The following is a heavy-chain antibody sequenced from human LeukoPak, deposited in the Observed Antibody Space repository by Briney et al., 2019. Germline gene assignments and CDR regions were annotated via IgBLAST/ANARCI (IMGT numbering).Heavy chain of an antibody. CDR3: AREAGDTAMAGYFDY. J-gene: IGHJ4*02. Sequence: PGGSLRLSCAASGFTFSSYAMPWVRQAPGKGLEWVAVISYDGSNKYYADSVKGRFTISRDNSKNTLYLQMNSLRAEDTAVYYCAREAGDTAMAGYFDYWGQGTLVTVSS. D-gene: IGHD5-18*01. CDR2: ISYDGSNK. CDR1: GFTFSSYA. V-gene: IGHV3-30-3*01.